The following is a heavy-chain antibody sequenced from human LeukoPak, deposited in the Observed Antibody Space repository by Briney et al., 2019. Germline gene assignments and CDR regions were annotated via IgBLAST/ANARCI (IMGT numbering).Heavy chain of an antibody. CDR2: IIPIFGTA. Sequence: SVKVSCKASGGTFSSYAISWVRQAPGQGLEWMGGIIPIFGTANYAQKFQGRVTITADESTSTAYMELSSLRSEDTAVYYCARGQGIEMATIFNDGIDYWGQGTLVTVSS. J-gene: IGHJ4*02. CDR3: ARGQGIEMATIFNDGIDY. D-gene: IGHD5-24*01. CDR1: GGTFSSYA. V-gene: IGHV1-69*13.